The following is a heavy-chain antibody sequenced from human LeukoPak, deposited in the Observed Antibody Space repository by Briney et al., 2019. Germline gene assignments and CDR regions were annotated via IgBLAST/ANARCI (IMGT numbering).Heavy chain of an antibody. CDR1: GYTFTRYY. CDR2: VNPNSGGT. V-gene: IGHV1-2*02. J-gene: IGHJ3*02. Sequence: ASVKVSCKASGYTFTRYYIHWVRQAPGQGLEWMGWVNPNSGGTNYAQRAQGRVTMTRYTSINPAYMGVSRLRSDDTAVYYCARENQLGNAFDIWGQGTMVTVSS. D-gene: IGHD7-27*01. CDR3: ARENQLGNAFDI.